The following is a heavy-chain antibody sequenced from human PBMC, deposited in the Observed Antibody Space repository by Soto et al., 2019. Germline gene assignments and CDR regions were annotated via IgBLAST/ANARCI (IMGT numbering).Heavy chain of an antibody. V-gene: IGHV3-21*01. J-gene: IGHJ4*02. CDR1: GFTFSSYS. CDR3: ARDSSVRGVIPFDY. CDR2: ISSSSSYI. D-gene: IGHD3-10*01. Sequence: ESGGGLVKPGGSLRLSCAASGFTFSSYSMNWVRQAPGKGLAWVSSISSSSSYIYYAESVKGRFTISRDNAKNSLYLQMNSLRAEDTAVYYCARDSSVRGVIPFDYWGQGTLVTVSS.